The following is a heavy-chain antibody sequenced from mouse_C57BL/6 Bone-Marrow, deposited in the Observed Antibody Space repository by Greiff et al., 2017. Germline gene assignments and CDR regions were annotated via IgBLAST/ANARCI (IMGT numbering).Heavy chain of an antibody. J-gene: IGHJ1*03. CDR3: AREGYFDV. V-gene: IGHV5-4*01. CDR2: ISDGGSYT. Sequence: DVQLVESGGGLVKPGGFLKLSCAASGFTFSSYAMSWVRQTPEKRLEWVATISDGGSYTYYPDNVKGRFTISRDNAKNNLYLQMSHLKSEDTAMYYCAREGYFDVWGTGTTVTVSS. CDR1: GFTFSSYA.